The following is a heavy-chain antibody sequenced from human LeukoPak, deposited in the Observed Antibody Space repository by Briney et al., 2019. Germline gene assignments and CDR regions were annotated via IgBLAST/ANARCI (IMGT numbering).Heavy chain of an antibody. V-gene: IGHV4-39*07. D-gene: IGHD6-19*01. Sequence: SETLSLTCTVSGGSISSSSYYWGWIRQPPGKGLEWTGSIYYSGSTYYNPSLKSRVTLSVDTSKNQFSLKVSSVTAADTAVYYCARARGAVAIDYWGQGTLVTVSS. CDR1: GGSISSSSYY. CDR3: ARARGAVAIDY. J-gene: IGHJ4*02. CDR2: IYYSGST.